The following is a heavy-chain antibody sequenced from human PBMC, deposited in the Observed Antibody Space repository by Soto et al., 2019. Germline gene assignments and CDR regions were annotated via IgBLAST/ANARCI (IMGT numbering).Heavy chain of an antibody. V-gene: IGHV3-23*01. Sequence: EVQLLESGGGLVQRGGSLRLSCAASGFTFSSYAMSWVRPAPGKGLEWVSVISGSGGRTFYADSVTGRFTISRDNSKNTLFLQMNALRAENTAVYYCSKGPRASSWNNWFDPWGQGTLVTVSS. CDR2: ISGSGGRT. CDR1: GFTFSSYA. J-gene: IGHJ5*02. D-gene: IGHD6-13*01. CDR3: SKGPRASSWNNWFDP.